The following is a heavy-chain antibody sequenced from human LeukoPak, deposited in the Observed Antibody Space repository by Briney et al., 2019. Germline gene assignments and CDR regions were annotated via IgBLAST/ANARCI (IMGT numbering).Heavy chain of an antibody. CDR1: GGTFSSYA. V-gene: IGHV1-69*13. CDR2: IIPIFGTA. Sequence: GASVKVSRKASGGTFSSYAISWVRQAPGQGLEWMGGIIPIFGTANYAQKFQGRVTITADESTSTAYMELSSLRSEDTAVYYCARERYCSGGSCFNFDYWGQGTLVTVSS. J-gene: IGHJ4*02. D-gene: IGHD2-15*01. CDR3: ARERYCSGGSCFNFDY.